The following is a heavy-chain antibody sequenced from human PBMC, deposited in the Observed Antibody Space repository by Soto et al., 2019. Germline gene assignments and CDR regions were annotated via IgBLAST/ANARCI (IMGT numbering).Heavy chain of an antibody. V-gene: IGHV1-18*01. CDR2: ISADNGNT. CDR1: GYTLYSHS. J-gene: IGHJ6*02. D-gene: IGHD3-10*01. Sequence: GASVKVSCKASGYTLYSHSISWVRQSPGQGLEWMGRISADNGNTKYAQKFQGRVTMTTDTSTRTAYMELKSLRSDDTAVYYCAREGYYSGSGSYSPPRYYGMDVWGRGTTVTVSS. CDR3: AREGYYSGSGSYSPPRYYGMDV.